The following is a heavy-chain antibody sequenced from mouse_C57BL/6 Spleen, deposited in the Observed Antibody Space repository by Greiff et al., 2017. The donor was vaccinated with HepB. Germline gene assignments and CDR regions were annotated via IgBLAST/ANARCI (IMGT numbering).Heavy chain of an antibody. CDR1: GYTFTSYW. J-gene: IGHJ1*03. CDR3: ASGRYYGRWYFDV. V-gene: IGHV1-69*01. Sequence: VQLQQPGAELVMPGASVKLSCKASGYTFTSYWMHWVKQRPGQGLEWIGEIDPSDSYTNYNQKFKGKSTLTVDKSSSTAYMQLSSLTSEDSAVYYCASGRYYGRWYFDVWGTGTTVTVSS. CDR2: IDPSDSYT. D-gene: IGHD1-1*01.